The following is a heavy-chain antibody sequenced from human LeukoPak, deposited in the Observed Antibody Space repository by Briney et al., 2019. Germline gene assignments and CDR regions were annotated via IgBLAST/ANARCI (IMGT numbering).Heavy chain of an antibody. CDR1: GDSVSSNSAA. V-gene: IGHV6-1*01. CDR3: AREGGHYYYIDV. CDR2: TYYRSKWSS. J-gene: IGHJ6*03. Sequence: SQTLSLTRAISGDSVSSNSAAWHWIRQSPSRGLEWLGRTYYRSKWSSDYAVSMKRRITIKPDTSKNQFSLQLNSVTPEDTAVYFCAREGGHYYYIDVWGKGTTVTVSS. D-gene: IGHD3-16*01.